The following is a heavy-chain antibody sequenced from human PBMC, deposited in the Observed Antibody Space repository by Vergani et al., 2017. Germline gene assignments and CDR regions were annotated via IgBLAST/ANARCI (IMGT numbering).Heavy chain of an antibody. J-gene: IGHJ4*02. Sequence: QVQLQESGPGLVKPSQTLSLTCTVSGGSISSGGYYWSWIRQHPGKGLEWIGYIYYRGSTYYNPSLKSRVTISVDTSKNQFSLKLSSVTAADTAVYYCAREGYDFTTPVDYWGQGTLVTVSS. V-gene: IGHV4-31*03. CDR3: AREGYDFTTPVDY. D-gene: IGHD5-12*01. CDR2: IYYRGST. CDR1: GGSISSGGYY.